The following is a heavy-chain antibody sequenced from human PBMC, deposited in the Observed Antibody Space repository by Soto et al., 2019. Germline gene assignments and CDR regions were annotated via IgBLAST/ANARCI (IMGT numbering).Heavy chain of an antibody. Sequence: SGPTLVNPTETLALTCTVSGFSLSNAAMGVSWIRQPPGKALEWLAHIFSNDEKSYSTSVKSRVSISKDTSKSQVVLILTNVDPVETATYYRARIPKESDSSGYYTDSWGQGTLVTVSS. CDR1: GFSLSNAAMG. V-gene: IGHV2-26*01. CDR2: IFSNDEK. J-gene: IGHJ4*02. D-gene: IGHD3-22*01. CDR3: ARIPKESDSSGYYTDS.